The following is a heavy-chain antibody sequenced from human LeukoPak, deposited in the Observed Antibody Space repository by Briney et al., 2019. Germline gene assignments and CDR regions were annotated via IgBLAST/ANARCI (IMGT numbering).Heavy chain of an antibody. CDR1: GYTFTSYD. V-gene: IGHV1-8*02. J-gene: IGHJ4*02. Sequence: ASVKVSCKASGYTFTSYDINWVRQATGQGPEWMGWMNPNSGNTGYAQKFQGRVTMTRNTSISTAYMELSSLRSEDTAVYYCARVGYDSSGYTAFDYWGQGTLVTVSS. CDR2: MNPNSGNT. CDR3: ARVGYDSSGYTAFDY. D-gene: IGHD3-22*01.